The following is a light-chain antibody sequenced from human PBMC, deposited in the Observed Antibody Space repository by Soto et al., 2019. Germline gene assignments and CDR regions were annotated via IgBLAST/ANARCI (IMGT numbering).Light chain of an antibody. CDR2: AAS. CDR1: QGISSY. V-gene: IGKV1-8*01. J-gene: IGKJ1*01. Sequence: MTQSPSSLSASVGDRVTIPCRASQGISSYLAWYQQKPGKAPKLLIYAASTLQSGVPSRFSGSGSGTDFTLTISCLQSEDFATYYCQQYYSYPPTSGQGTKVDIK. CDR3: QQYYSYPPT.